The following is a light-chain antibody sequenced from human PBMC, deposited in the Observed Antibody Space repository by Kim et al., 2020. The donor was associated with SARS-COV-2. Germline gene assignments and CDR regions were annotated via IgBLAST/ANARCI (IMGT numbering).Light chain of an antibody. CDR1: QSISSW. CDR3: QQYNIYSWT. Sequence: DIQMTQSPSTLSASVGDRVTITCRASQSISSWLAWYQQKPGKAPKLLIYKASSLESGVPSRFSGSGSGTEFTLTISSLQPNDFATYYCQQYNIYSWTFGQGTKVVIK. J-gene: IGKJ1*01. V-gene: IGKV1-5*03. CDR2: KAS.